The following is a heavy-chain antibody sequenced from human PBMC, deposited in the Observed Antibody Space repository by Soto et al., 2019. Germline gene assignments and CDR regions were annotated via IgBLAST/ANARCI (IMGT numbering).Heavy chain of an antibody. CDR1: ECVDSGNC. CDR2: IYSGGNT. CDR3: AREISYRYGMDV. V-gene: IGHV3-66*01. Sequence: CVYAECVDSGNCRISEQQAPGKGLEWVSLIYSGGNTYYADSVKGRFTISRDNSKNTLYLQMNSLRAEDTAVYYCAREISYRYGMDVWGQGTTVTVSS. J-gene: IGHJ6*02.